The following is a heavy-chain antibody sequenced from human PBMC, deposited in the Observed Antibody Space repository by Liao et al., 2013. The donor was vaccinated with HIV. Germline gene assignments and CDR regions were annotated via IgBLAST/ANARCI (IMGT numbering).Heavy chain of an antibody. J-gene: IGHJ3*02. V-gene: IGHV4-61*02. D-gene: IGHD3-3*01. CDR1: GGSISSGSYY. CDR2: IYTSGST. Sequence: QVQLQESGPGLVKPSQTLSLTCTVSGGSISSGSYYWSWIRQPAGKGLEWIGRIYTSGSTNYNPSLKSRVTISVDTSKNQFSLRLTSVGAADTATYYCVRGNYEMRAFDIWGQGSLVAVSS. CDR3: VRGNYEMRAFDI.